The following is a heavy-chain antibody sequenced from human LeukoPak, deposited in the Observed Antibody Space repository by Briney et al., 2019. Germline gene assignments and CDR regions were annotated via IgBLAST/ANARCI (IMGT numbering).Heavy chain of an antibody. D-gene: IGHD2-2*01. CDR2: IYYSGST. CDR1: GGSISSGDYY. J-gene: IGHJ4*02. Sequence: NPLQTLSLTCTVSGGSISSGDYYWSWIRQPPGKGLEWIGGIYYSGSTYYNPSLKSRVTISVDTSKNQFSLKLGSVTAADTAVYYCARGTVPVSPAAMAGGPNYWGQGTLVTVSS. V-gene: IGHV4-30-4*01. CDR3: ARGTVPVSPAAMAGGPNY.